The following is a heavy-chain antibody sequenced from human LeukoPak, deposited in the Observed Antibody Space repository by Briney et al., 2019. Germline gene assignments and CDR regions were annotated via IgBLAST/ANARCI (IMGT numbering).Heavy chain of an antibody. Sequence: ASVKVSCKASGYTFTSYYMHWVRLAPGQGREWMGIINPSGGSTSYAQKFQGRVTMTRDTSTSTVYMELSSLRSEDTAVYYCARGPLPGYYYDSSGYNGAFDIWGQGTMVTVSS. D-gene: IGHD3-22*01. CDR2: INPSGGST. V-gene: IGHV1-46*01. J-gene: IGHJ3*02. CDR1: GYTFTSYY. CDR3: ARGPLPGYYYDSSGYNGAFDI.